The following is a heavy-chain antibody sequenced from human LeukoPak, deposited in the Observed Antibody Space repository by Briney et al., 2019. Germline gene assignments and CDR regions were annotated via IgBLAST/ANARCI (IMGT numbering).Heavy chain of an antibody. CDR3: ARDLYLWAARPYYFDY. Sequence: GGSLRLSCAASGFTVSNNYMSWVRQAPGKGLEWVSSISSSSSYIYYADSVKGRFTISRDNAKNSLYLQMNSLRAEDTAVYYCARDLYLWAARPYYFDYWGQGTLVTVSS. J-gene: IGHJ4*02. CDR1: GFTVSNNY. D-gene: IGHD6-6*01. CDR2: ISSSSSYI. V-gene: IGHV3-21*01.